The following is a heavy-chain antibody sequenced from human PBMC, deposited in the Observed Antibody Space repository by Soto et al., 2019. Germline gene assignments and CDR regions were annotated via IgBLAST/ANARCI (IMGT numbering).Heavy chain of an antibody. CDR2: ISGSGGST. CDR3: AKDGPKYSSGWYRGGAFDI. CDR1: GFTFSSYA. V-gene: IGHV3-23*01. J-gene: IGHJ3*02. Sequence: EVQLLESGGGLVQPGGSLRLSCAASGFTFSSYAMSWVRQAPGKGLEWVSAISGSGGSTYYADSVKGRFTISRNNSKNTLYLKMNSLRAEDTAVYYCAKDGPKYSSGWYRGGAFDIWGQGTMVTVSS. D-gene: IGHD6-19*01.